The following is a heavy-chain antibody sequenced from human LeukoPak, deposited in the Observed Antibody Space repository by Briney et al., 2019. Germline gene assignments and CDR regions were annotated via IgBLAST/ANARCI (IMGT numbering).Heavy chain of an antibody. J-gene: IGHJ4*02. V-gene: IGHV1-46*01. CDR2: INPSGGST. Sequence: ASVKVSCKASGYTFTNYYMHWVRQAPGQGLEWMGIINPSGGSTSYAQKFQGRVTMTRDTSTSTVSMDLSSLRSEDTAVYYCAKSEVGAISWVHWGQGTLVIVSS. D-gene: IGHD1-26*01. CDR1: GYTFTNYY. CDR3: AKSEVGAISWVH.